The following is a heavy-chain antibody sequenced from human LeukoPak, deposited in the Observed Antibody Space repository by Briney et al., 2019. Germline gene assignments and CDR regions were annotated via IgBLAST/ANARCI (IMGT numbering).Heavy chain of an antibody. CDR2: IKRDGDEK. Sequence: GGSLRLSCAASGFMFSAYWMGWVRLTPRKGLEWVAHIKRDGDEKYSVDSVKGRFSIFRDNAKNSLYLQMNSLKAEDTAVYYCARIIHVDYTPLYYFDHWGQGTLDTVSS. CDR1: GFMFSAYW. V-gene: IGHV3-7*01. CDR3: ARIIHVDYTPLYYFDH. D-gene: IGHD3-16*01. J-gene: IGHJ4*02.